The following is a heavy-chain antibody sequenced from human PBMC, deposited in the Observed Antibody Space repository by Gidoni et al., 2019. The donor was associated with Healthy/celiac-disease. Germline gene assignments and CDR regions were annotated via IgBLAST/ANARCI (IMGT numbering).Heavy chain of an antibody. J-gene: IGHJ4*02. D-gene: IGHD3-10*01. CDR1: GFPFCRYA. Sequence: EVQLLVSGVGLVQLGGSLRLSCAASGFPFCRYALSWFRQAPGKGLEWVADISGSGVSTYYADSVKGRLTISRDNSKNTMYLQMNSLRAEDTAVYYCAKDQAMVRGVIPVPSLFDYWGQGTLVTVSS. CDR2: ISGSGVST. CDR3: AKDQAMVRGVIPVPSLFDY. V-gene: IGHV3-23*01.